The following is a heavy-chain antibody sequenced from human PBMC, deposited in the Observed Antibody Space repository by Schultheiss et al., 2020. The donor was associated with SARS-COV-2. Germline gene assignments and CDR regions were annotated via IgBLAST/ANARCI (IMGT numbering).Heavy chain of an antibody. CDR1: GGTFGTYA. Sequence: ASVKVSCWASGGTFGTYAVSWVRQAPGQGLEWMGWISAYNGNTNYAQKLQGRVTMTTDTSTSTAYMELRSLRSDDTAVYYCARDYGSGSYSDYYYGMDVWGQGTTVTVSS. J-gene: IGHJ6*02. CDR2: ISAYNGNT. D-gene: IGHD3-10*01. V-gene: IGHV1-18*01. CDR3: ARDYGSGSYSDYYYGMDV.